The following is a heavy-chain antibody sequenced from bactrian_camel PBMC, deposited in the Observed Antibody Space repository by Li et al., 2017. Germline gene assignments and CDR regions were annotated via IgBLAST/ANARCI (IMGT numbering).Heavy chain of an antibody. V-gene: IGHV3S1*01. CDR1: GYTYNRNC. Sequence: VQLVESGGGSVQAGGSLRLSCAASGYTYNRNCMAWFRQAPGKEREGVARIYTGSGNTYYADSVKGRFTISQDNAKSTLTLQMYSLKPEDTGTYYCAADYGGLFGVAISGRETSDYNYLGRGTQVTVS. D-gene: IGHD3*01. CDR3: AADYGGLFGVAISGRETSDYNY. CDR2: IYTGSGNT. J-gene: IGHJ4*01.